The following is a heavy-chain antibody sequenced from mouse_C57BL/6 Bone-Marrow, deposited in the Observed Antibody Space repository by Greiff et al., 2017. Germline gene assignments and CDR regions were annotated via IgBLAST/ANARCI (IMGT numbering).Heavy chain of an antibody. CDR3: APADWDPFDS. CDR1: GYTFTSSG. CDR2: IYPRSGNT. J-gene: IGHJ2*01. Sequence: VQLQQSGAELARPGASVQLSCKASGYTFTSSGISWVKQRTGQGLEWIGEIYPRSGNTYYNEKFKGKATMTADKSSRTAYMELRSLSSEYSVVYFGAPADWDPFDSRGAGTTLPASS. V-gene: IGHV1-81*01. D-gene: IGHD4-1*01.